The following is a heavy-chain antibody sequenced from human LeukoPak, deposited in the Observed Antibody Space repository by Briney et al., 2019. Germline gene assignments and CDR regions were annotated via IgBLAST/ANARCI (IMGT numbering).Heavy chain of an antibody. D-gene: IGHD3-3*01. CDR3: AKVGNYDFWSGYSHYYMDV. Sequence: GGSLRLSCAASGFTFSSYAMSRVRQAPGKGLEWVSAISGSGGSTYYADSVKGRFTISRDNSKDTLYLQMNSLRAEDTAVYYCAKVGNYDFWSGYSHYYMDVWGKGTTVTVSS. CDR2: ISGSGGST. CDR1: GFTFSSYA. J-gene: IGHJ6*03. V-gene: IGHV3-23*01.